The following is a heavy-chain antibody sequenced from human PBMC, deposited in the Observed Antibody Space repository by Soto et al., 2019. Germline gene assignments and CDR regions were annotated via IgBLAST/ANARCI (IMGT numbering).Heavy chain of an antibody. D-gene: IGHD6-13*01. V-gene: IGHV3-23*01. Sequence: GGSLRLSCAASGFTFSSYAMTWIRQAPGKGLEWVSGISGSGDNTYYADSVKGRFTISRDNSKNTVVLQMNSLRAEDTAVYYCATDISSSWYCRYLDVWGKGTTVTVSS. J-gene: IGHJ6*03. CDR2: ISGSGDNT. CDR3: ATDISSSWYCRYLDV. CDR1: GFTFSSYA.